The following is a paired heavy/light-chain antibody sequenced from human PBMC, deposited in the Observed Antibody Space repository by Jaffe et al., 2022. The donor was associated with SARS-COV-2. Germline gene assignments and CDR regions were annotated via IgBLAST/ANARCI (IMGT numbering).Light chain of an antibody. CDR1: QSVSNSF. J-gene: IGKJ2*01. CDR3: QQYVGSLGYT. Sequence: EIVLTQSPGTLSLSPGERATLSCRASQSVSNSFLAWNQQKPGQAPRLLIYGASSRATGIPDRFSGSGSGTDFTLTISRLEPEDSAVYYCQQYVGSLGYTFGQGTKLEIK. V-gene: IGKV3-20*01. CDR2: GAS.
Heavy chain of an antibody. Sequence: EVQLVESGGGLVKPGGSLRLSCEASGFTFSDAWMNWVRQAPGKGLEWVGRIKSKKDGGIREYAGPVKGRFIISRDDSKNTLYLQMNSLKTEDTAVYYCTTSLYDWNDVNYWGQGTLVTVSS. CDR1: GFTFSDAW. V-gene: IGHV3-15*01. D-gene: IGHD1-20*01. CDR3: TTSLYDWNDVNY. CDR2: IKSKKDGGIR. J-gene: IGHJ4*02.